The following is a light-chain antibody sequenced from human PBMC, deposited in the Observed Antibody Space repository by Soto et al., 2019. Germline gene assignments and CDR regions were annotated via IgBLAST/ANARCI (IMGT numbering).Light chain of an antibody. CDR2: GAS. J-gene: IGKJ5*01. CDR3: QQYNNWPPIT. Sequence: EIVLTQSPGTLSLSPVERATLSCMASQSVSSSYLAWHQQKPGQAPRLLIYGASSRATGIPDRFSGSGSGTDFTLTISRLEPEDFAVYYCQQYNNWPPITFGQGTRLEIK. CDR1: QSVSSSY. V-gene: IGKV3-20*01.